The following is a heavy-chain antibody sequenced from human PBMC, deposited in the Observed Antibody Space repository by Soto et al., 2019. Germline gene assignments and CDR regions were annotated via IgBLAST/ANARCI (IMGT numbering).Heavy chain of an antibody. CDR3: ARDGVDTATGYYYGMDV. J-gene: IGHJ6*02. CDR2: ISAYNGNT. Sequence: QVQLVQSGAEVKKPGASVKVSCKASGYTFTSYGISWVRQAPGQGLEWMGWISAYNGNTNYAQKLQGRVTMTTDTSXSXXYMERRSLRSADTAVYYCARDGVDTATGYYYGMDVWGQGTTVTVSS. CDR1: GYTFTSYG. D-gene: IGHD5-18*01. V-gene: IGHV1-18*01.